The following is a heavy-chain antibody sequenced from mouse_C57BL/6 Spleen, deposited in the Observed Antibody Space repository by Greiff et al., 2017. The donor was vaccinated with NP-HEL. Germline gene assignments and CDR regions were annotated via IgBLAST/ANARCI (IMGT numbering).Heavy chain of an antibody. J-gene: IGHJ2*01. CDR1: GYSITSGYY. V-gene: IGHV3-6*01. CDR2: ISYDGSN. CDR3: ARAGAGYDYC. Sequence: EVQRVESGPGLVKPSQSLSLTCSVTGYSITSGYYWNWIRQFPGNKLEWMGYISYDGSNNYNPSLKNRISITRETSKNQFFLKLNSVTTEDTATYYCARAGAGYDYCWGQGTTLTVSS. D-gene: IGHD2-2*01.